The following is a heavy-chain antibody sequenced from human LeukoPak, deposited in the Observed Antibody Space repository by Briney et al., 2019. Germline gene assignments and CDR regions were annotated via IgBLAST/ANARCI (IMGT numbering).Heavy chain of an antibody. CDR3: AKDFGYDSGTYLDQ. Sequence: PGGSLRLSCAAAGFIFSSYSMHWVRQAPGKGLEWVAVTSYDGSKKYYPDFVRGRFTISRDNSKNTLFLQMNSLRAEDTAVYYCAKDFGYDSGTYLDQWGQGTLVTVSS. D-gene: IGHD3-10*01. J-gene: IGHJ5*02. V-gene: IGHV3-30*18. CDR2: TSYDGSKK. CDR1: GFIFSSYS.